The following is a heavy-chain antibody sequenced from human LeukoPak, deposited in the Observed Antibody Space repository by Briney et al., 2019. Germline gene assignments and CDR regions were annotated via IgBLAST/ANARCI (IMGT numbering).Heavy chain of an antibody. Sequence: GGSLRLSCAASGFTFSSYAMSWVRQAPGKGLEWVSGISGSGDNTHYADSVKGRFTISRDNSKNTLYVQVNSLGTEDTAAYYCAKGSYYDSSGSFYFDYWGQGTLVTVSS. V-gene: IGHV3-23*01. CDR1: GFTFSSYA. D-gene: IGHD3-22*01. CDR3: AKGSYYDSSGSFYFDY. CDR2: ISGSGDNT. J-gene: IGHJ4*02.